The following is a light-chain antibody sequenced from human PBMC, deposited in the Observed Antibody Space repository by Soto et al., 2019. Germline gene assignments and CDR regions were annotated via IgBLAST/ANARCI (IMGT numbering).Light chain of an antibody. CDR1: QSVSSNY. Sequence: DIVLTQSPGTLSLSPGERATLSSRASQSVSSNYLAWYQQKPGQAPRLLIFGSSSRATGIPDRFSGSGSGADFTLTISRLEPEDFAVYYCQQYGTSPVTFGQGTKVEFK. V-gene: IGKV3-20*01. CDR3: QQYGTSPVT. J-gene: IGKJ1*01. CDR2: GSS.